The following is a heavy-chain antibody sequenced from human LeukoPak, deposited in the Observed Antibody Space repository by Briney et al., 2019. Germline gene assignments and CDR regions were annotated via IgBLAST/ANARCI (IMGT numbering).Heavy chain of an antibody. V-gene: IGHV1-18*01. D-gene: IGHD3-22*01. CDR3: VRDALAFYDSSNSYGFFDY. Sequence: ASVQVSCQSSGYTFTTYDISWVRQAPGEGRQGMGGISTHNGNTNYAQRFQGSVTMTTDTSTSTTYMELRSPRYDATDVYYCVRDALAFYDSSNSYGFFDYWGQGTLVTVSS. CDR2: ISTHNGNT. J-gene: IGHJ4*02. CDR1: GYTFTTYD.